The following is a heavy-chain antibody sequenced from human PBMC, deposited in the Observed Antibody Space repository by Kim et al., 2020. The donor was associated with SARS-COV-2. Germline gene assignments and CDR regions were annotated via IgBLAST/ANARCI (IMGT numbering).Heavy chain of an antibody. CDR3: ARLRVLRYYYYGMDV. CDR2: IYYSGST. D-gene: IGHD2-8*01. CDR1: GGSISSYY. J-gene: IGHJ6*02. V-gene: IGHV4-59*01. Sequence: SETLSLTCTVSGGSISSYYWSWIRQPPGKGLEWIGYIYYSGSTNYNPSLKSRVTISVDTSKNQFSLKLSSVTAADTAVYYCARLRVLRYYYYGMDVWGQGTTVTVSS.